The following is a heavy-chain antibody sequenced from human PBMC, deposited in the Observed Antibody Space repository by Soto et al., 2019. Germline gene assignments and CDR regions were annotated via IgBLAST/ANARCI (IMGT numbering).Heavy chain of an antibody. V-gene: IGHV4-39*01. J-gene: IGHJ4*02. Sequence: SETLSLTCTVSGDSISWSDYYLRWLRQSPGKKLDWFGSVYYNGMTYSNPPFNTRATVFVDTSKNQFSLRLTSLAAADTALYYCARVLFSGGPSTAFDSWGQGTLVT. CDR2: VYYNGMT. D-gene: IGHD1-1*01. CDR1: GDSISWSDYY. CDR3: ARVLFSGGPSTAFDS.